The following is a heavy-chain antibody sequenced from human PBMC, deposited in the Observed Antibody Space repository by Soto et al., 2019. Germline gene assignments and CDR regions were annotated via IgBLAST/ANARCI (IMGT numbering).Heavy chain of an antibody. CDR1: GYTFTSYD. V-gene: IGHV1-8*01. D-gene: IGHD1-7*01. Sequence: ASVKVSCKASGYTFTSYDINWVRQATGRGLEWMGWMNPNSGNTGYAQKFQGRVTMTRNTSISTAYMELSSLRSEDTAVYYCARMDWNYERVYYYYYGMDVWGQGTTVTVSS. J-gene: IGHJ6*02. CDR3: ARMDWNYERVYYYYYGMDV. CDR2: MNPNSGNT.